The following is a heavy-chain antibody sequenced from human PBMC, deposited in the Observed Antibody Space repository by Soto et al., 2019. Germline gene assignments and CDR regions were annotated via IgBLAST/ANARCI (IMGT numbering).Heavy chain of an antibody. Sequence: SETLSRTCTVSGGSISSGDYYCSWIRQPPGKGLELIGYIYYSVITYYNPSLKSRVTISVDTSKNQFSLKLSSVTAADTAVYYCARDRDCSGGSCYGSFGMAVWAQGTTVTVSS. V-gene: IGHV4-30-4*01. CDR2: IYYSVIT. CDR3: ARDRDCSGGSCYGSFGMAV. D-gene: IGHD2-15*01. J-gene: IGHJ6*01. CDR1: GGSISSGDYY.